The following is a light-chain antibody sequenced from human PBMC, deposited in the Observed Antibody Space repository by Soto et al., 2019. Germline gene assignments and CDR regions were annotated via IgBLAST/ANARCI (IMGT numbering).Light chain of an antibody. CDR2: GAS. CDR1: QSVSSSY. J-gene: IGKJ1*01. CDR3: QQYDSSSWT. Sequence: EIVLTQSPGTLSLAPGERATLSCRASQSVSSSYIVWYQQRPGQAPRLLIYGASSRATGTPDRFSGSGSGTDFTLTISRLEPEDFAVYYCQQYDSSSWTFGQGTKVEIK. V-gene: IGKV3-20*01.